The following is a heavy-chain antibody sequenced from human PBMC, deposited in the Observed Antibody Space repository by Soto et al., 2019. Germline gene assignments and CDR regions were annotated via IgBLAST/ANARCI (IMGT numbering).Heavy chain of an antibody. CDR3: ARLPVLLLSSSWPLHFDY. Sequence: EFVKISCKGSGYSFTSYWIGWVRQIPGKGLEWMGIIYPCDSDTRYSPSFQGQVTISADKSISTAYLQWSSLKASDTAMYYCARLPVLLLSSSWPLHFDYWGQGTLVTVSS. J-gene: IGHJ4*02. CDR1: GYSFTSYW. CDR2: IYPCDSDT. D-gene: IGHD6-13*01. V-gene: IGHV5-51*01.